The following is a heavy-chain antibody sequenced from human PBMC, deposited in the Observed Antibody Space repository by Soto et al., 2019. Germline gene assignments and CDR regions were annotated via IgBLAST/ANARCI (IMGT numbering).Heavy chain of an antibody. V-gene: IGHV1-18*01. CDR1: GYTFTSYG. Sequence: QVRLVQSGAEVKKPGASVKVSCKASGYTFTSYGIIWVRQAPGQGLEWMGWISAYNGNTNYAQKLQGRVTMTTDTSPSTAYMELRSLRSDDTAVYYCVVAAQPYYFDYLGQGTLVTVSS. CDR3: VVAAQPYYFDY. CDR2: ISAYNGNT. J-gene: IGHJ4*02. D-gene: IGHD2-15*01.